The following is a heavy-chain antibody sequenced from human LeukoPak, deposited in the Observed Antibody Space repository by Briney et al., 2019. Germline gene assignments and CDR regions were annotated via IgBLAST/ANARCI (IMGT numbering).Heavy chain of an antibody. CDR2: IYYSGNT. Sequence: PSETLSLTCIVSGGSISSTTYYWGWIRQPPGKRLEWIGSIYYSGNTYYNPSLESRVTISIDTSKNQFSLNLNSVTAADTALYSRARHYLSGKYPDYFNHWGQGTLVTVSS. J-gene: IGHJ4*02. CDR3: ARHYLSGKYPDYFNH. D-gene: IGHD1-26*01. CDR1: GGSISSTTYY. V-gene: IGHV4-39*01.